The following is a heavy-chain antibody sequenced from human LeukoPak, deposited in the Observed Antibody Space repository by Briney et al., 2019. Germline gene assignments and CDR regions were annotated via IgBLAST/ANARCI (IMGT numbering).Heavy chain of an antibody. CDR1: GFTFSSYW. J-gene: IGHJ4*02. V-gene: IGHV4-4*02. CDR3: ARAGGVKTAALDLDY. D-gene: IGHD6-25*01. CDR2: IYHSGSA. Sequence: PGGSLRLSCAASGFTFSSYWMHWVRQPPGKGLEWIGEIYHSGSANHNPSLKSRVTISRDTSKNQFSLKLTSVTTADTAVYYCARAGGVKTAALDLDYWGQGTLVTVSS.